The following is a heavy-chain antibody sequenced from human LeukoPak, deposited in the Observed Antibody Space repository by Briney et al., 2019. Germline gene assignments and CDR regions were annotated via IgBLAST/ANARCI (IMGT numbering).Heavy chain of an antibody. V-gene: IGHV1-3*01. Sequence: VASVKVSCKASGGTFSSYAISWVRQAPGQRLEWMGWINAGNGNTKYSQKFQGRVTITRDTSASTAYMELSSLRSEDTAVYYCARVPDPATDYYYGMDVWGQGTTVTVSS. J-gene: IGHJ6*02. D-gene: IGHD6-25*01. CDR1: GGTFSSYA. CDR2: INAGNGNT. CDR3: ARVPDPATDYYYGMDV.